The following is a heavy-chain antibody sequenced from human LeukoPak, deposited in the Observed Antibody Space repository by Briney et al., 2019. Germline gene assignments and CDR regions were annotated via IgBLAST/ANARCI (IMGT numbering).Heavy chain of an antibody. Sequence: PSETLSLTCAVYGGSFSGYYWSWIRQPPGKGLEWIGEINHSGSTNYNPSLKSRVTISVDTSKNQFSLKLSSVTAADTAVYYFARDSSGYYYDSSGHLDYWGQGTLVTVSS. CDR1: GGSFSGYY. D-gene: IGHD3-22*01. CDR2: INHSGST. V-gene: IGHV4-34*01. J-gene: IGHJ4*02. CDR3: ARDSSGYYYDSSGHLDY.